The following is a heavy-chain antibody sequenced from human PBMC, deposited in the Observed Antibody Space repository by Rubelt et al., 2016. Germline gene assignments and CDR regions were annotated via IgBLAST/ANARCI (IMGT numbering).Heavy chain of an antibody. V-gene: IGHV1-46*01. CDR3: ARSPRYDFEDNWFDP. Sequence: QVQLVQSGAEVKKPGASVKVSCKASGYTFTSYYMHWVRPAPGQGLEWMGIINPSGGSTSYGQKFQGRVTMTRDTATSTVYMELSSLRSEDTAVYYCARSPRYDFEDNWFDPWGQGTLVTVSS. D-gene: IGHD3-3*01. CDR2: INPSGGST. J-gene: IGHJ5*02. CDR1: GYTFTSYY.